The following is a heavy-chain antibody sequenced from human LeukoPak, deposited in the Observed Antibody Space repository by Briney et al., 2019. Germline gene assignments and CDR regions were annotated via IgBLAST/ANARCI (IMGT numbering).Heavy chain of an antibody. CDR1: GGSFSGYY. D-gene: IGHD6-19*01. CDR3: ARGIGIAVAGTGD. Sequence: SETLSLTCAVYGGSFSGYYWSWIRQPPGKGLEWIGEINHSGSTNYNPSLKSRVTISVDTSKNQFSLKLSSVTAADTAVYYCARGIGIAVAGTGDWGQGTLVTVSS. V-gene: IGHV4-34*01. CDR2: INHSGST. J-gene: IGHJ4*02.